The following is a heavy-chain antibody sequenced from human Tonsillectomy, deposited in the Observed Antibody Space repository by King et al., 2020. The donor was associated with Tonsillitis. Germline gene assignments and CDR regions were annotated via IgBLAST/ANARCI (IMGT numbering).Heavy chain of an antibody. D-gene: IGHD2-15*01. CDR1: GYTLTGHF. Sequence: VQLVESGAEVKRPGASVKVSCKGSGYTLTGHFMHWVRQAPGQGLEWMGWINPHTGGTHYAQKFQGRVTMTRDTSLNTAYMELSRLRYDDTAVYYCARPWCTWPTINWLDPWGQGTLVTVSS. V-gene: IGHV1-2*02. CDR3: ARPWCTWPTINWLDP. J-gene: IGHJ5*02. CDR2: INPHTGGT.